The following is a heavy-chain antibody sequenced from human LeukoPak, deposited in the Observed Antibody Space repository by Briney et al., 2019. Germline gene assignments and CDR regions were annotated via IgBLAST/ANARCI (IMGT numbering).Heavy chain of an antibody. D-gene: IGHD3-9*01. CDR1: GFPFSSYA. V-gene: IGHV3-23*01. CDR2: ISTNGGST. Sequence: GGSLRLSCAASGFPFSSYAMSWVRQAPGKGLEWVSGISTNGGSTSYADSVKGRFTISRDNPRNTLYMEMNSLRAEDTAVYYCAKDATASPYFHWFDNWGQGTQVIVSS. CDR3: AKDATASPYFHWFDN. J-gene: IGHJ4*02.